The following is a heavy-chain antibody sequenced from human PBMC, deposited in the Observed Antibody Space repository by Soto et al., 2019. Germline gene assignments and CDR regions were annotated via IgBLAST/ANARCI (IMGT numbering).Heavy chain of an antibody. D-gene: IGHD2-2*01. Sequence: LRLSCAASGFTFSNAWMNWVRQAPGKGLEWVGRIKSKTDGGTTDYAAPVKGRFTISRDDSKNTLYLQMNSLKTEDTAVYYCTTVGQFCSSTSCRYYYYGMDVWGQGPTVTVPS. CDR2: IKSKTDGGTT. V-gene: IGHV3-15*07. CDR3: TTVGQFCSSTSCRYYYYGMDV. CDR1: GFTFSNAW. J-gene: IGHJ6*01.